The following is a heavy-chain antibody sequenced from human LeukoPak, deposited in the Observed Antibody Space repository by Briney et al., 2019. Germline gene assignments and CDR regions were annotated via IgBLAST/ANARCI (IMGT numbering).Heavy chain of an antibody. Sequence: PSETLSLTCAVYGGSFSGYYWSWIRQPPGKGLEWIGEINHSGSTNYNPSLKSRVTISVDKSKNQFSLKLSSVTAADTAVYYCARLLPAAGTYYFDYWGQGTLVTVSS. CDR1: GGSFSGYY. J-gene: IGHJ4*02. D-gene: IGHD2-2*01. CDR3: ARLLPAAGTYYFDY. V-gene: IGHV4-34*01. CDR2: INHSGST.